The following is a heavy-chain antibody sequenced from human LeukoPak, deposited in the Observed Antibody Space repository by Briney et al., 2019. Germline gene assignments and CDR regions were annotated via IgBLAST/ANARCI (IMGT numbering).Heavy chain of an antibody. J-gene: IGHJ4*02. CDR3: AREDYGDYSFHYFDY. V-gene: IGHV3-74*01. D-gene: IGHD4-17*01. CDR1: GYTFYSYW. Sequence: PGGSLRLSCAASGYTFYSYWMHWVRQAPGKGLVWVSCINGDGSTSNYADSVKGRFTISRDNSKNTLYLQMNSLRAEDTAVYYCAREDYGDYSFHYFDYWGQGTLVTVSS. CDR2: INGDGSTS.